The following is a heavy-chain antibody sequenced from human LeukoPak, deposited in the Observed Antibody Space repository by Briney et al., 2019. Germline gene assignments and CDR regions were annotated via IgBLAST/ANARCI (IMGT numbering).Heavy chain of an antibody. J-gene: IGHJ4*02. CDR2: VFHTGST. V-gene: IGHV4-59*01. CDR3: ARDRGSQPFIDY. CDR1: GGSISSYY. D-gene: IGHD1-26*01. Sequence: PSETLSLTCTVSGGSISSYYWSWIRQPAGKGLEWIGYVFHTGSTNYNPSLKSRVTISVDTSKNQFSLKLSSVTAADTAVYYCARDRGSQPFIDYWGQGTLVTVSS.